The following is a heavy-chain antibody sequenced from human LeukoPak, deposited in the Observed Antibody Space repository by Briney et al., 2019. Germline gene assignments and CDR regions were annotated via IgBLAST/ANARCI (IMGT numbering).Heavy chain of an antibody. V-gene: IGHV3-11*01. CDR1: GFTFSDYS. CDR3: ARGSGLRYGDSPFDY. D-gene: IGHD4-17*01. Sequence: GGSLRLSCEASGFTFSDYSMSWIRQAPGKGLEWISSISGKTSSIFYADSVKGRLTISRDNAKNSLFLHMNSLRVEDTAVYHCARGSGLRYGDSPFDYWGPGTLVAVSS. CDR2: ISGKTSSI. J-gene: IGHJ4*02.